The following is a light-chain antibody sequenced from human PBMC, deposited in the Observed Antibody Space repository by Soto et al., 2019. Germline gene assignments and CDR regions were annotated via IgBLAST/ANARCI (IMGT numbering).Light chain of an antibody. Sequence: ETVMTQSPATLSVSPGEGATLSCRASQSVGSNLAWYQQRPGQAPRLLIYGASTRATGIPARFSGSGSGTGCTLTVDGLQYEDFAACYCQQYNNWPPHTFGQGTKLEIK. CDR2: GAS. CDR1: QSVGSN. CDR3: QQYNNWPPHT. J-gene: IGKJ2*01. V-gene: IGKV3-15*01.